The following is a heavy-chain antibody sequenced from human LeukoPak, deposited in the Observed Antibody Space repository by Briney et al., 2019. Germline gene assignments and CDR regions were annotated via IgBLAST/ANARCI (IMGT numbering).Heavy chain of an antibody. V-gene: IGHV3-53*01. Sequence: GGSLRLSCEASGFTVSYNDMSWVRQAPGKGLEWVSVIYSGDSTDYADSVKGRFTISRDNSKNTLYLQMNSLRAEDTAVYYCARNYYDSSAYYYFDYWGQGTLVTVSS. CDR2: IYSGDST. CDR3: ARNYYDSSAYYYFDY. D-gene: IGHD3-22*01. J-gene: IGHJ4*02. CDR1: GFTVSYND.